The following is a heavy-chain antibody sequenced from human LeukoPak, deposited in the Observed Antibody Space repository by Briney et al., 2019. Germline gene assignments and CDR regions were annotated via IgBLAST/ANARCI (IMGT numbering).Heavy chain of an antibody. J-gene: IGHJ4*02. CDR3: ARGYCSSTSCYPLDY. CDR2: IIPIFGTA. V-gene: IGHV1-69*05. CDR1: GGTFSSYA. D-gene: IGHD2-2*01. Sequence: GASVKVSRKASGGTFSSYAISWVRQAPGQGLEWMGGIIPIFGTANYAQKFQGRVTITTDESTSTAYMELSSLRSEDTAVYYCARGYCSSTSCYPLDYWGQGTLVTVSS.